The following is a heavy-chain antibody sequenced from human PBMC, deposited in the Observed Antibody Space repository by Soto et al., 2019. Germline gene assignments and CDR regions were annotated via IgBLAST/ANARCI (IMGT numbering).Heavy chain of an antibody. Sequence: GGSLRLSCAASGFSLSSYWINWVRQAPGKGLEWVANIKQDGSEKYYVDSVKGRFFISRDNAKNSLYLQVNSLRAEDTAVYYCARDADASGWYHYGMDVWGQGTMVTVSS. V-gene: IGHV3-7*01. J-gene: IGHJ6*02. CDR3: ARDADASGWYHYGMDV. CDR2: IKQDGSEK. CDR1: GFSLSSYW. D-gene: IGHD6-19*01.